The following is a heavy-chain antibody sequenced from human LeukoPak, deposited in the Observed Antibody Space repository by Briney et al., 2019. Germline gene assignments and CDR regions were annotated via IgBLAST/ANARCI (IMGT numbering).Heavy chain of an antibody. CDR1: GYTFTSYD. J-gene: IGHJ4*02. V-gene: IGHV1-8*01. CDR2: MNPNSGNT. CDR3: ARGLRMYYGSGSRAGLGY. Sequence: ASVKVSCKASGYTFTSYDINWVRQATGQGLEWMGWMNPNSGNTGCAQKFQGRVTMTRNTSISTAYMELSSLRSEDTAVYYCARGLRMYYGSGSRAGLGYWGQGTLVTVSS. D-gene: IGHD3-10*01.